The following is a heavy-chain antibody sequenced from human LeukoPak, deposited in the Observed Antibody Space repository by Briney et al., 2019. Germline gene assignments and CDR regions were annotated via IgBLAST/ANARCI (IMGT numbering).Heavy chain of an antibody. Sequence: GGSLRLSCAASGFTSSNHAMNWVSQAPGKGLEWVSAMTGSGRNTYYADSVKGRFTISRDNSNNTLYLQMNSLRAEDTAVYYCATKYYDSSGYYPDFDYWGQGALVTVSS. CDR1: GFTSSNHA. CDR2: MTGSGRNT. V-gene: IGHV3-23*01. D-gene: IGHD3-22*01. J-gene: IGHJ4*02. CDR3: ATKYYDSSGYYPDFDY.